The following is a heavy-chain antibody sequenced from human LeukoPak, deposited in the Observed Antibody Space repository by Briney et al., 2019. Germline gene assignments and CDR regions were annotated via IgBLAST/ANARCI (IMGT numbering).Heavy chain of an antibody. J-gene: IGHJ4*02. CDR2: IYYSGST. CDR1: GGSISSSSYY. D-gene: IGHD3-3*01. CDR3: ARDVGVAGHFDY. V-gene: IGHV4-39*02. Sequence: SETLSLTCTVSGGSISSSSYYWGWIRQPPGKGLEWIGSIYYSGSTYYNPSLKSRVTISVDTSKNQLSLKLSSVTAADTAVYYCARDVGVAGHFDYWGQGTLVTVSS.